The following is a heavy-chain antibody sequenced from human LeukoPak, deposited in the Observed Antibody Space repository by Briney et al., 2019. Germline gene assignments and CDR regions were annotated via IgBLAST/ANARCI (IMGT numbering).Heavy chain of an antibody. J-gene: IGHJ4*02. CDR1: GGSISSYY. Sequence: PSETLSLTCTVSGGSISSYYWSWIRQPPGKGLDWIGYIYYSERTNYNTSLKSRVTISVDTSKNQFSLKLSSVTAADTAVYYCAREASSGSYQYYFDYWGQGTLVTVSS. CDR2: IYYSERT. CDR3: AREASSGSYQYYFDY. D-gene: IGHD3-10*01. V-gene: IGHV4-59*01.